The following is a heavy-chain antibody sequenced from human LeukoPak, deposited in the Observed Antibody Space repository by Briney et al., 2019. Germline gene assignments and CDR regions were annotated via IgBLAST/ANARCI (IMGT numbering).Heavy chain of an antibody. Sequence: ASVKVSCKASGGTFSSYAISWVRQAPGQGLGWMGGIIPIFGTANYAQKFQGRVTITADESTSTAYMELSSLRSEDTAVYYCARDNSIGDGFDYWGQGTLVTVSS. CDR1: GGTFSSYA. V-gene: IGHV1-69*13. D-gene: IGHD3-10*01. CDR3: ARDNSIGDGFDY. CDR2: IIPIFGTA. J-gene: IGHJ4*02.